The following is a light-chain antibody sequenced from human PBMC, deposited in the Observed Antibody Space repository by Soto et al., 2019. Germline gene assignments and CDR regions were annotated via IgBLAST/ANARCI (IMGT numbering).Light chain of an antibody. CDR2: AAS. V-gene: IGKV1-17*01. CDR1: QDISND. J-gene: IGKJ4*01. Sequence: DIQMTQSPSSLSASVGDKITITCRASQDISNDLAWYQQKPGKAPRRLIYAASSLQSGVPSRFSGSGSGTEFTLTISSLQPEDFATYYCLQHNNYPPLTFGGGTNVEIK. CDR3: LQHNNYPPLT.